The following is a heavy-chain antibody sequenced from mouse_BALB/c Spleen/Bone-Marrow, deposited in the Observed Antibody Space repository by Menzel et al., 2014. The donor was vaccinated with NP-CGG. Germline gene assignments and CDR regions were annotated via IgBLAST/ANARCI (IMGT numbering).Heavy chain of an antibody. CDR3: ARQEGGWYFDV. CDR2: FYPGSGSI. Sequence: QVQLQQSGAGLVKPGASMKLSCKASGYTFTEYILHWVKQRPGQGLEWIGWFYPGSGSIKYNEKFKDKATLTADKSSSTVYMELSRLTSEDSAVYFCARQEGGWYFDVWGAGTTVTVSS. V-gene: IGHV1-62-2*01. CDR1: GYTFTEYI. J-gene: IGHJ1*01.